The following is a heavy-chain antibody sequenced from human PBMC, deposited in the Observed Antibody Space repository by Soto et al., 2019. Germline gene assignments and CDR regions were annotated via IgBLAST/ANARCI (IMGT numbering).Heavy chain of an antibody. V-gene: IGHV3-64*01. CDR1: GFTLSGYA. D-gene: IGHD6-6*01. CDR3: ARRARPDFYYMDV. Sequence: EVQLAESGGGLAQPGGSLRLSSAASGFTLSGYAMDWVRQAPGKGLEYVSGISSNGVGTYYANSVQGIFTISRDNSKNTVYRQMGSLRPEDMAVYYCARRARPDFYYMDVWGKGTAVTVSS. J-gene: IGHJ6*03. CDR2: ISSNGVGT.